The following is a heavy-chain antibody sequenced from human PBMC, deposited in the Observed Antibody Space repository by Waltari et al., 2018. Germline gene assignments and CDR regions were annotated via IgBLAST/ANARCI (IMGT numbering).Heavy chain of an antibody. CDR1: GAPMTTYY. V-gene: IGHV4-4*07. J-gene: IGHJ3*01. Sequence: VQLQESGPGLVKPSQTLSLTCSVSGAPMTTYYWSWTRLPAGRGLEWIGRVFTDGKTHYAASLRSRVTMSMDTSKDQFSLKLTSVTAADTALYYCARAQEGHDAFDFWGQGTMVTVSS. CDR3: ARAQEGHDAFDF. CDR2: VFTDGKT.